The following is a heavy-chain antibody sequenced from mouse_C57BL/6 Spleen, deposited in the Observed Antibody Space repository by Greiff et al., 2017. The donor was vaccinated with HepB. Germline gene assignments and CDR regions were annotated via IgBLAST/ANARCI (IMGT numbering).Heavy chain of an antibody. D-gene: IGHD2-12*01. J-gene: IGHJ1*03. CDR1: GYTFTSYW. CDR2: IYPGSGST. CDR3: ARISVYDGYFDV. Sequence: VQLQQPGAELVKPGASVKMSCKASGYTFTSYWITWVKQRPGQGLEWIGDIYPGSGSTNYNEKFKSKATLTVDTSSSTAYMQLSSLTSEDSAVYYCARISVYDGYFDVWGTGTTVTVSS. V-gene: IGHV1-55*01.